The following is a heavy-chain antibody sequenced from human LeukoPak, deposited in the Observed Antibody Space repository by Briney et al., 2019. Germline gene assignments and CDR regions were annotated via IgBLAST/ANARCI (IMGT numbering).Heavy chain of an antibody. J-gene: IGHJ4*02. Sequence: PSETLSLTCTVSGGSISSSSYYWGWIRQPPWKGLEWIGSIYYSGSTYYNPSLKSRVTISVDTSKNQFSLKLSSVTAADTAVYYCARNRNEYDYGDYQVIDYGGQGTLVTVSS. CDR1: GGSISSSSYY. V-gene: IGHV4-39*01. D-gene: IGHD4-17*01. CDR2: IYYSGST. CDR3: ARNRNEYDYGDYQVIDY.